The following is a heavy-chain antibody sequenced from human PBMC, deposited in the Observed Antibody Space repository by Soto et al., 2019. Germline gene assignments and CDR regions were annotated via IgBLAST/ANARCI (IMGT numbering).Heavy chain of an antibody. CDR2: ISSDGDLR. J-gene: IGHJ4*02. D-gene: IGHD3-9*01. Sequence: EVHLLGSGGDLVKPGGSLRLSREVSGFTFTNFAMSWVRQSPGKGLEWVSTISSDGDLRHYAESVKGRFTISRDNSKSSVFLQMNGPRAEDTALYFCAKVRQRFLDILTGATNFDSWGQGTLVTVSS. V-gene: IGHV3-23*01. CDR1: GFTFTNFA. CDR3: AKVRQRFLDILTGATNFDS.